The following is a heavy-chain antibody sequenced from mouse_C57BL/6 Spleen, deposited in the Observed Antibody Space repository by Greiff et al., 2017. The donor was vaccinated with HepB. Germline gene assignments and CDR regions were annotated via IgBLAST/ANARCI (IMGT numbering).Heavy chain of an antibody. Sequence: EVKLVESGPGLVKPSQSLSLTCSVTGYSITSGYYWNWMRQFPGNKLEWMGYISYDGSNNYNPSLKNRISITRDTSKNQFFLKLNSVTTEDTATYYCARGGDGEYFDYWGQGTTLTVSS. V-gene: IGHV3-6*01. CDR2: ISYDGSN. CDR1: GYSITSGYY. J-gene: IGHJ2*01. CDR3: ARGGDGEYFDY.